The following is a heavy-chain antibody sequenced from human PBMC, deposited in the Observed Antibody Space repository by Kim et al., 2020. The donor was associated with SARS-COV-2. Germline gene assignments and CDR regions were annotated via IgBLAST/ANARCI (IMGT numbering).Heavy chain of an antibody. Sequence: GGSLRLSCAASGFTFSSYGMHWVRQAPGKGLEWVAVISYDGSNKYYADSVKGRFTISRDNSKNTLYLQMNSLRAEETAVYYCAKELGGAYYYDSSGYYGISWGQGTLVTVSS. CDR1: GFTFSSYG. CDR2: ISYDGSNK. J-gene: IGHJ5*02. D-gene: IGHD3-22*01. V-gene: IGHV3-30*18. CDR3: AKELGGAYYYDSSGYYGIS.